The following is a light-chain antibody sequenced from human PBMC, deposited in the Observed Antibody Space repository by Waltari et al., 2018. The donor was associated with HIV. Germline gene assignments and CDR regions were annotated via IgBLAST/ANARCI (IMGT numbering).Light chain of an antibody. J-gene: IGLJ3*02. CDR3: QTWDTGPV. Sequence: QLVLTQSPSASAFLGASVKITCTLNGGLSSYAIAWHQHQPEQGPRYLMKLKSDGRHNREDEIPDGFSASNSGADHHRTMSGLQSEDEGYYYCQTWDTGPVFGGGTKLTVL. CDR2: LKSDGRH. CDR1: GGLSSYA. V-gene: IGLV4-69*01.